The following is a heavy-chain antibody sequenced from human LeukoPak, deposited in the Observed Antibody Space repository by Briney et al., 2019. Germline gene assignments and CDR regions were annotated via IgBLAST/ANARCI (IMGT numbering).Heavy chain of an antibody. J-gene: IGHJ4*02. CDR2: INPSGGST. D-gene: IGHD3-10*01. CDR3: AIGHRKTDYYGSGSYPFYFDY. V-gene: IGHV1-46*01. CDR1: GYTFTSYY. Sequence: ASVKVSCKASGYTFTSYYMHWVRQAPGQGLEWMGIINPSGGSTSYAQKFQGRVTITADKSTSTAYMELSSLRSEDTAVYYCAIGHRKTDYYGSGSYPFYFDYWGQGTLVTVSS.